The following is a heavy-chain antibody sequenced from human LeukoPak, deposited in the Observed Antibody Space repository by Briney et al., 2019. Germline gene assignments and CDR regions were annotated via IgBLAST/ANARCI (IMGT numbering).Heavy chain of an antibody. D-gene: IGHD3-10*01. CDR1: GGSISSSSYY. J-gene: IGHJ4*02. CDR3: ARHLGMVRGTNLDY. V-gene: IGHV4-39*01. Sequence: PSETLSLTCTVSGGSISSSSYYWGWIRQPPGKGLEWIGSIYYSGSTYYNPSLKSRVTISVDTSKNQFSLKLSSVTAADTAAYYCARHLGMVRGTNLDYWGQGTLVTVSS. CDR2: IYYSGST.